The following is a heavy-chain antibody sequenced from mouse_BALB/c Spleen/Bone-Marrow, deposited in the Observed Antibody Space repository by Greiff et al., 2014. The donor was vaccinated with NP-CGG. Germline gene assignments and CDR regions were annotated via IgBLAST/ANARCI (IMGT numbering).Heavy chain of an antibody. J-gene: IGHJ3*01. CDR1: GFNIKDTY. V-gene: IGHV14-3*02. CDR2: IDPANGNT. Sequence: VQLQQSGAELVKPGASVKLSCTASGFNIKDTYMHWVKQRPEQGLEWIGRIDPANGNTKYDPKIQSKGTITADTSSNTAYLQLSSHTSENSAVYYYARNGNYGASFAYWGQGTLVTVSA. D-gene: IGHD2-1*01. CDR3: ARNGNYGASFAY.